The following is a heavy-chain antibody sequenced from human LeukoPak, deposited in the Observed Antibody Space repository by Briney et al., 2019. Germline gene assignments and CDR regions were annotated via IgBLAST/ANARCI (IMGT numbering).Heavy chain of an antibody. J-gene: IGHJ6*03. V-gene: IGHV1-69*06. Sequence: SVKVSCKASGGTFSSYAISWVRQAPGQGLEWMGGIIPIFGTANYAQKFQGRVTITADKSTSTAYMELSSLRSEDTAVYYCASYGDYPYYYYYMDVWGKGTTVTVSS. CDR1: GGTFSSYA. CDR3: ASYGDYPYYYYYMDV. CDR2: IIPIFGTA. D-gene: IGHD4-17*01.